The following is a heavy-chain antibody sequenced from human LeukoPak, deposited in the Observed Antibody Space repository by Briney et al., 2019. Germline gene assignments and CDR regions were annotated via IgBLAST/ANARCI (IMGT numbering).Heavy chain of an antibody. D-gene: IGHD2-15*01. CDR2: ISAYNGNT. V-gene: IGHV1-18*01. J-gene: IGHJ4*02. Sequence: ASVKVSCKASGYTFTSYGISWVRQAPGQGLEWMGWISAYNGNTNYAQKFQGRVTMTEDTSTDTAYMELSSLRSEDTAVYYCARGVVVAARFDYWGQGTLVTVSS. CDR3: ARGVVVAARFDY. CDR1: GYTFTSYG.